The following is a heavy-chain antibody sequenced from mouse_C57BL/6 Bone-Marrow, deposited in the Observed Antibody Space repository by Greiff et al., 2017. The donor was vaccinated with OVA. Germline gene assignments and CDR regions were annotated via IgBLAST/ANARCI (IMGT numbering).Heavy chain of an antibody. CDR3: ARVTTGVAGGTCFAY. Sequence: QVQLQQPGAELVKPGASVKLSCKASGYTFTSYWMPWVKQRPGQGLEWIGVIHPNSGSTNYNEKFKSKATLTVDTSSSTAYMHLSSLTSEDSAVYDCARVTTGVAGGTCFAYWGQGTLVTVSA. D-gene: IGHD1-1*01. J-gene: IGHJ3*01. CDR1: GYTFTSYW. CDR2: IHPNSGST. V-gene: IGHV1-64*01.